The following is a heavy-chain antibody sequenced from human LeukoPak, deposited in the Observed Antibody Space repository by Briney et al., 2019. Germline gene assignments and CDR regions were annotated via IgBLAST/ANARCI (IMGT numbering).Heavy chain of an antibody. J-gene: IGHJ4*02. D-gene: IGHD6-6*01. Sequence: TGGSLRLSCAASRFTFSSYGMHWVRQAPGKGLEWVAFISYDGSDKYYADSVKGRFTISRDNSRNTLYLQTNSLRIEDTAVYYCAKIPSSSTYFDYWGQGTLVTVSS. CDR2: ISYDGSDK. CDR3: AKIPSSSTYFDY. CDR1: RFTFSSYG. V-gene: IGHV3-30*02.